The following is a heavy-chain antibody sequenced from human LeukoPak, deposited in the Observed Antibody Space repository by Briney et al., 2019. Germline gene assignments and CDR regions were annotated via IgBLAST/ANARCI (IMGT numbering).Heavy chain of an antibody. Sequence: SQTLSLTCAISGDSVFSNSATWNWIRQSPSRGLELLGRTYYRSKWYYDYTVSVKSRITISPDTSKNQFSLQLNSVTPEDTAVYYCARDPAYSSGWTKNAFDIWGRGTMVTVSS. D-gene: IGHD6-19*01. CDR3: ARDPAYSSGWTKNAFDI. CDR1: GDSVFSNSAT. V-gene: IGHV6-1*01. CDR2: TYYRSKWYY. J-gene: IGHJ3*02.